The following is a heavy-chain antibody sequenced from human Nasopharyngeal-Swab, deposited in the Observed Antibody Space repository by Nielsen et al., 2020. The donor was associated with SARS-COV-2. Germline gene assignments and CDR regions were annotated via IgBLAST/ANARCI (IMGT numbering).Heavy chain of an antibody. J-gene: IGHJ4*02. CDR3: ARGGIPTGDLPTGYYFDY. CDR1: GGSFSGYY. CDR2: INHSGST. D-gene: IGHD7-27*01. V-gene: IGHV4-34*01. Sequence: SETLSLTCDVYGGSFSGYYWSWIRQPPGKGLEWIGEINHSGSTNYNPSLKSRVTISVDTSKNQFSLKLSSVTAADTAVYYCARGGIPTGDLPTGYYFDYWGQGTLVTVSS.